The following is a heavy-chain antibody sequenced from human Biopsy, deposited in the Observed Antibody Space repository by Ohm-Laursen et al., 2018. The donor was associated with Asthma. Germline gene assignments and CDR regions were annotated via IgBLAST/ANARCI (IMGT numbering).Heavy chain of an antibody. CDR3: ARIKIRIGAGTDRYFDL. J-gene: IGHJ2*01. CDR2: IDPNSGGT. Sequence: VASVKVPCKASGYPFTDYYVHWVRQAPGQGLEWMGRIDPNSGGTNYAQKFLGRVTMTRDTSVNTAFMVLSRLRSDDTAVYYCARIKIRIGAGTDRYFDLWGRGTLVTVSS. D-gene: IGHD3-16*01. CDR1: GYPFTDYY. V-gene: IGHV1-2*06.